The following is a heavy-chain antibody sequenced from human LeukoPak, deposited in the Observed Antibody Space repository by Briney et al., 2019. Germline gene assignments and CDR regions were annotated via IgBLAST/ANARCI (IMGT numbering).Heavy chain of an antibody. V-gene: IGHV1-69*04. CDR3: ARGRELLYFDY. J-gene: IGHJ4*02. CDR1: GGTFSSYA. CDR2: IIPILGIA. Sequence: SVNVSCKASGGTFSSYAISWVRQAPGQGLEWMGRIIPILGIANYAQKFQGRVTITADKSTSTAYMELSSLRSEDTAVYYCARGRELLYFDYWGQGTLVTVSS. D-gene: IGHD1-26*01.